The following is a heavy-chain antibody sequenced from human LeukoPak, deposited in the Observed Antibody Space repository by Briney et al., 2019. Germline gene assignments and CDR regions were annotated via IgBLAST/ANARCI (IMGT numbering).Heavy chain of an antibody. Sequence: PGGSLRLSCAASGFTFSDSPMTWVRQAPGKGLEWLSAINGGGYNTYYADSVKGRFTISRDDLKDTLYLQMNSLTTEDTGVYYCTTWDGVNWGQGTMVTVSS. V-gene: IGHV3-23*01. J-gene: IGHJ3*01. D-gene: IGHD1-14*01. CDR3: TTWDGVN. CDR1: GFTFSDSP. CDR2: INGGGYNT.